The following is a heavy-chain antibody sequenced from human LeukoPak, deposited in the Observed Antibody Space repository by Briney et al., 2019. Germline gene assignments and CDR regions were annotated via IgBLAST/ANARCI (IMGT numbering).Heavy chain of an antibody. CDR2: ISSSSSYI. CDR1: GFTFSSYS. V-gene: IGHV3-21*01. CDR3: ARDLGKYCDDSSGPAGY. D-gene: IGHD3-22*01. J-gene: IGHJ4*02. Sequence: RTGGSLRLSCAASGFTFSSYSMNWVRQAPGKGLEWVSSISSSSSYIYYADSVKGRVTISRDNAKNSLYLQMNSLRAEDTAVYYCARDLGKYCDDSSGPAGYWGQGTLVTVSS.